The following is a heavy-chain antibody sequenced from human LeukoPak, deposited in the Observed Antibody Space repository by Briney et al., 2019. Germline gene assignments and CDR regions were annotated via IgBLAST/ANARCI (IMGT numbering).Heavy chain of an antibody. CDR2: IIPIFGTA. D-gene: IGHD5-12*01. J-gene: IGHJ5*02. CDR3: ARSLYSGYVYWFDP. CDR1: GGTFSSYA. V-gene: IGHV1-69*05. Sequence: SVKVSCKASGGTFSSYAISWVRQAPGQGLEWMGRIIPIFGTANYAQKFQGRVTINTDESTSTAYMELSSLRSEDTAVYYCARSLYSGYVYWFDPWGQGTLVTVSS.